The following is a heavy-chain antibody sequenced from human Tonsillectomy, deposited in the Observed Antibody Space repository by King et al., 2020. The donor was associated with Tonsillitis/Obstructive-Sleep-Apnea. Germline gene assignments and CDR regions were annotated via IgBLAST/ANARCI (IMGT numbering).Heavy chain of an antibody. Sequence: LQLQESGPGLVKPSETLSLTCTVSGGSISSSSYYWGWIRQPPGKGLEWIGSIYYSGSTYYNPSLKSRVTISVDTSKNQFSLKLSSVTAADTAVYYCARLAAGSGYYWGGYNWFDPWGQGTLVTVSS. J-gene: IGHJ5*02. CDR1: GGSISSSSYY. CDR3: ARLAAGSGYYWGGYNWFDP. V-gene: IGHV4-39*01. CDR2: IYYSGST. D-gene: IGHD3-22*01.